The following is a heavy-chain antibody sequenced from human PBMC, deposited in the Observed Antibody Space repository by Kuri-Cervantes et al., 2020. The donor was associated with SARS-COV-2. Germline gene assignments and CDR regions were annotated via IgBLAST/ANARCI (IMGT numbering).Heavy chain of an antibody. V-gene: IGHV1-18*01. CDR1: GYTSTSYG. J-gene: IGHJ4*02. CDR3: ARGRFSSGWFDY. CDR2: ISAYNGNT. Sequence: AAVKVSCKAAGYTSTSYGISWVRQAPGQGLEWMGWISAYNGNTNYAQNLQGRVPMTTDTSTSTAYMELRSLRSDDTAVYYCARGRFSSGWFDYWGQGTLVTVSS. D-gene: IGHD6-19*01.